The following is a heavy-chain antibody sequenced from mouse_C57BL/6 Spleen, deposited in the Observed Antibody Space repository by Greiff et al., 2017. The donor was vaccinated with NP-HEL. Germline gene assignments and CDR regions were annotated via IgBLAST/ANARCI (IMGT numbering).Heavy chain of an antibody. CDR2: ISSGSSTI. CDR1: GFTFSDYG. Sequence: DVMLVESGGGLVKPGGSLKLSCAASGFTFSDYGMHWVRQAPEKGLEWVAYISSGSSTIYYADTVKGRFTISRDNAKNTLFLQMTSLRSEDTAMYYCAGGADEYDWGQGTTLTVSS. CDR3: AGGADEYD. D-gene: IGHD3-3*01. J-gene: IGHJ2*01. V-gene: IGHV5-17*01.